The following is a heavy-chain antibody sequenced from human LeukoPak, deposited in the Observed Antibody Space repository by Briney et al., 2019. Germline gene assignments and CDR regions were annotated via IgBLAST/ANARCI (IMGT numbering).Heavy chain of an antibody. D-gene: IGHD6-19*01. J-gene: IGHJ5*02. CDR2: IIPIFGTA. Sequence: SVTVSCTASGGTFSSYAISWVRQAPGQGLEWMGGIIPIFGTANYAQKFQGRVTITADESTSTAYMELSSLRSEDTAVYYCARDRYSSGWYRYNWFDPWGQGTLVTVSS. V-gene: IGHV1-69*13. CDR1: GGTFSSYA. CDR3: ARDRYSSGWYRYNWFDP.